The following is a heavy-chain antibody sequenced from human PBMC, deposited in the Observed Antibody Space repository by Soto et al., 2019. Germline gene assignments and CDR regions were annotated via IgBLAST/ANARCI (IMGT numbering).Heavy chain of an antibody. CDR2: IYYSGST. V-gene: IGHV4-28*01. D-gene: IGHD2-15*01. Sequence: SETLSLTCAVSGYSISSSNWWGWIRQPPGKGLEWIGYIYYSGSTYYNPSLKSRVTMSVDTSKNQFSLKLSSVTAVDTAVYYCARTSYCSGGSCYSDFDYWGQGTLVTV. CDR3: ARTSYCSGGSCYSDFDY. CDR1: GYSISSSNW. J-gene: IGHJ4*02.